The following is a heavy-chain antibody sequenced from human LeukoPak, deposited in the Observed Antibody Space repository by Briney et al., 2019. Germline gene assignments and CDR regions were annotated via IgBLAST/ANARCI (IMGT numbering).Heavy chain of an antibody. CDR2: ISSSSSYI. V-gene: IGHV3-21*01. Sequence: GGSLRLSCAASRFTFSSYSMNWVRQAPGKGLEWVSSISSSSSYINYADSVKGRFTISRDNAKNSLYLQMNSLRAEDTAVYYCARTYCSSTSCYHYYYYMDVWGKGTTVTVSS. D-gene: IGHD2-2*01. CDR1: RFTFSSYS. CDR3: ARTYCSSTSCYHYYYYMDV. J-gene: IGHJ6*03.